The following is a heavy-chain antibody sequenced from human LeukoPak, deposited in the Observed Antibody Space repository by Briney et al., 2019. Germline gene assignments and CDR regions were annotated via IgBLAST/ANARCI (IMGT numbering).Heavy chain of an antibody. CDR2: ISTYNGNT. D-gene: IGHD6-19*01. Sequence: GSSVKVSCKASGGTFSSYAISWVRQAPGQGLEWMGWISTYNGNTNYAQKLQGRVTMTTDTSASTAYMELRSLRSDDTAMYYCARDLRTAVAGNWFDPWGQGTLVTVSS. CDR3: ARDLRTAVAGNWFDP. CDR1: GGTFSSYA. J-gene: IGHJ5*02. V-gene: IGHV1-18*01.